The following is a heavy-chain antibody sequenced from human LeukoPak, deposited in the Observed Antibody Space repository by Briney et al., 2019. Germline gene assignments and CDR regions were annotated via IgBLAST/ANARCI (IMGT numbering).Heavy chain of an antibody. D-gene: IGHD6-13*01. J-gene: IGHJ5*02. CDR2: IYYSGST. CDR3: ARDRSSSWYREFDP. V-gene: IGHV4-59*01. CDR1: GGSISSYY. Sequence: NPSETLSLTCTVSGGSISSYYWSWIRQPPGKGLEWIGYIYYSGSTNYNPSLKSRATISVDTSKNQFSLKLSSVTAADTAVYYCARDRSSSWYREFDPWGQGTLVTVSS.